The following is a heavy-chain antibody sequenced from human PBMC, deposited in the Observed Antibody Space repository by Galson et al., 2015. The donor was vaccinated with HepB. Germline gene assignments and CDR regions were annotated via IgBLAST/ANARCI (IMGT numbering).Heavy chain of an antibody. V-gene: IGHV3-11*06. D-gene: IGHD4-23*01. J-gene: IGHJ4*02. Sequence: SLRLSCAASGFTFSDYYMAWLRQAPGKGLEWLSYISSSSLYTNYADSVKGRFTISRDNTKNSLNLQMNSLRVDDTAVYYCARVADVDYGDHSFFDYWGQGALVTVSS. CDR1: GFTFSDYY. CDR3: ARVADVDYGDHSFFDY. CDR2: ISSSSLYT.